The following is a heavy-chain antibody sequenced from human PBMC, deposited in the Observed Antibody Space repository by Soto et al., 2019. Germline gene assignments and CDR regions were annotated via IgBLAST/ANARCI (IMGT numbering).Heavy chain of an antibody. CDR2: IYHSGST. Sequence: PSETLSLTCAVSGGSISSGGYSWSWIRQPPGKGLEWIGYIYHSGSTYYNPSLKSRVTISVDRSRNQFSLNLSSVTAADTAVYYCAREGCSGGSCIFDYWGQGTLVTFSS. CDR3: AREGCSGGSCIFDY. V-gene: IGHV4-30-2*01. CDR1: GGSISSGGYS. D-gene: IGHD2-15*01. J-gene: IGHJ4*02.